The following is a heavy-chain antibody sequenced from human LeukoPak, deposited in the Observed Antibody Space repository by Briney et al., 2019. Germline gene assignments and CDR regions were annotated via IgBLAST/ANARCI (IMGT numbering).Heavy chain of an antibody. Sequence: SVKVSCKASGGSFTFTSHAISWVRQAPGHGLEWMGGLIPIYGSANYAQKFQGRVTVTSDESTRTVYMELSSLRPEDSAVHYCAGFFYDNSGDAFDIWGQGTMVTVSS. CDR1: GGSFTFTSHA. CDR2: LIPIYGSA. J-gene: IGHJ3*02. CDR3: AGFFYDNSGDAFDI. D-gene: IGHD3-22*01. V-gene: IGHV1-69*13.